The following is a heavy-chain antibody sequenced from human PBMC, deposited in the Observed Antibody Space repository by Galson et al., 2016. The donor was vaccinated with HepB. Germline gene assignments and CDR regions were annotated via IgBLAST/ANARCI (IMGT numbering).Heavy chain of an antibody. D-gene: IGHD6-6*01. CDR2: ISGSGSST. Sequence: SLRLSCAASGFTFSSYAMHWVRQAPGKGLEWVSGISGSGSSTYYADAVRGRFTMSRDNSKNTLYMQMNSLRAEDTAVYYCASTPSSSIGFYYYGMDVWGKGTTVTVSS. CDR3: ASTPSSSIGFYYYGMDV. V-gene: IGHV3-23*01. J-gene: IGHJ6*04. CDR1: GFTFSSYA.